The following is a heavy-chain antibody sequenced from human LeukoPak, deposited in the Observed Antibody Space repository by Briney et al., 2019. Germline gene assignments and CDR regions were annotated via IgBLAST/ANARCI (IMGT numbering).Heavy chain of an antibody. CDR1: GFTFSGYS. CDR3: ARDLNWAFDY. CDR2: INSGSAII. V-gene: IGHV3-48*01. Sequence: GGSLRLSCADSGFTFSGYSMNWVRQAPGEGLEWVAYINSGSAIITYADSVKGRFTVSRDNARGSLYLRMNSLRAGDTAVYYCARDLNWAFDYWGQGTLVTVSS. J-gene: IGHJ4*02. D-gene: IGHD1-1*01.